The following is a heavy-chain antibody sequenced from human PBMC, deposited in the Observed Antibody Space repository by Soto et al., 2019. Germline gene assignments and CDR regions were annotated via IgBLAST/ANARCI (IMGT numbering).Heavy chain of an antibody. D-gene: IGHD7-27*01. Sequence: KPSETLSLTCTVSGGSISSSSYYWGWIRQPPGKGLEWIGSIYYSGSTYYNPSLKSRVTISVDTSKNQFSLKLSSVTAADTAVYYCARLSQLTGDGVDYYYYGMDVWGQGTTVTVSS. J-gene: IGHJ6*02. V-gene: IGHV4-39*01. CDR1: GGSISSSSYY. CDR3: ARLSQLTGDGVDYYYYGMDV. CDR2: IYYSGST.